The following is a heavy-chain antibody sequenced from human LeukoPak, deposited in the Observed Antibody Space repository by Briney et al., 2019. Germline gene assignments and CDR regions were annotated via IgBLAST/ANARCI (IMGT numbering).Heavy chain of an antibody. CDR2: ISSRSSTI. CDR1: GFTFSSYS. J-gene: IGHJ4*02. V-gene: IGHV3-48*01. CDR3: ARDWAVGYGPTH. Sequence: PGGSLRLSCVASGFTFSSYSMNWVRQAPGKGLEWVSYISSRSSTIHYADSVKGRFTISRDNAKNSLYLQLNSLRAEDTAVYYCARDWAVGYGPTHWGQGTLVTVSS. D-gene: IGHD4/OR15-4a*01.